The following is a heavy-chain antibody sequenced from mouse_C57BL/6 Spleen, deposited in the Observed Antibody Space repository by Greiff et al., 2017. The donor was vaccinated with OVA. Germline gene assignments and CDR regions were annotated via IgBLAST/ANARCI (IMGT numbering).Heavy chain of an antibody. D-gene: IGHD2-3*01. CDR1: GYTFTSYW. CDR2: IYPGSGST. V-gene: IGHV1-55*01. Sequence: QVQLQQPGAELVKPGASVQMSCKASGYTFTSYWITWVQPSPGQGLAWIGDIYPGSGSTNYNEKFKSKATLTVDTSSSTAYMQLSSLTSEDSAVYYCASPDGYYVFDYWGQGTTLTVSS. J-gene: IGHJ2*01. CDR3: ASPDGYYVFDY.